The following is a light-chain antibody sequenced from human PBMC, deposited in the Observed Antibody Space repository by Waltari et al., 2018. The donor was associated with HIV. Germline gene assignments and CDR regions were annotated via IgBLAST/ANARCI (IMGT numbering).Light chain of an antibody. J-gene: IGKJ2*01. Sequence: IVLSQSPATLSLSPGERATISCRASQSVGKYLAWYQQKPGQAPRLLIYDASDRATGIPARFSGSGSRTDFTLTISSLEPEDFAVYYCQQRTNWPPYTFGQGTKLEIK. CDR1: QSVGKY. CDR2: DAS. CDR3: QQRTNWPPYT. V-gene: IGKV3-11*01.